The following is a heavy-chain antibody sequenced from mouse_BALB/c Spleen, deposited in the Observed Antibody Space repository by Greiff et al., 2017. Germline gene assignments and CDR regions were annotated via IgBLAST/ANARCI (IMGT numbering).Heavy chain of an antibody. J-gene: IGHJ2*01. D-gene: IGHD4-1*01. CDR2: ISYSGST. CDR3: AAAGTWYFDY. Sequence: DVQLQESGPGLVKPSQSLSLTCTVTGYSITSDYAWNWIRQFPGNKLEWMGYISYSGSTSYNPSLKSRISITRDTSKNQFFLQLNSVTTEDTATYYCAAAGTWYFDYWGQGTTLTVSS. CDR1: GYSITSDYA. V-gene: IGHV3-2*02.